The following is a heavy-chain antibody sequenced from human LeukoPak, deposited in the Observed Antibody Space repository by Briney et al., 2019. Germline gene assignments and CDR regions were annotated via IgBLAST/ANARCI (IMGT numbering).Heavy chain of an antibody. D-gene: IGHD6-19*01. CDR3: AARSGWYYSGGWFDP. CDR1: GGSFSGYY. Sequence: SETLSLTCAVYGGSFSGYYWSWIRQPPGKGLEWIGEINHSGSTNYNPSLKSRVTISVDTSKNQFSLKLSSVTAADTAVYYCAARSGWYYSGGWFDPWGQGTLVTVSS. V-gene: IGHV4-34*01. J-gene: IGHJ5*02. CDR2: INHSGST.